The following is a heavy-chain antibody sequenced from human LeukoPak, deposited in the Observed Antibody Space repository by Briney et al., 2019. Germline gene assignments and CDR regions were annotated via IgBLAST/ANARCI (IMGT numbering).Heavy chain of an antibody. J-gene: IGHJ6*03. CDR2: ISSSGST. CDR1: GDSISSGDYY. D-gene: IGHD5-18*01. V-gene: IGHV4-61*02. CDR3: ARDTAMVTDYYYYMDV. Sequence: SQTLSLTCTVSGDSISSGDYYWSWIRQPAGKGLEWIGRISSSGSTNYNPSLKSRVTISVDTSKNQFSLKLSSVTAADTAVYYCARDTAMVTDYYYYMDVWGKGTTVTVSS.